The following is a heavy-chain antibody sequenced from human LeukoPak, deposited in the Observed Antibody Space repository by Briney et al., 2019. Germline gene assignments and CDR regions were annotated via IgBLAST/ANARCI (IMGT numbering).Heavy chain of an antibody. CDR1: GGSISSYY. D-gene: IGHD2-15*01. CDR2: INHSGST. CDR3: ARDLYSGGSPSFFDY. Sequence: SKTLSLTCTVSGGSISSYYWSWIRQPPGKGLEWIGEINHSGSTNYNPSLKSRVTISVDTSKNQFSLKLSSVTAADTAVYYCARDLYSGGSPSFFDYWGQGTLVTVSS. J-gene: IGHJ4*02. V-gene: IGHV4-34*01.